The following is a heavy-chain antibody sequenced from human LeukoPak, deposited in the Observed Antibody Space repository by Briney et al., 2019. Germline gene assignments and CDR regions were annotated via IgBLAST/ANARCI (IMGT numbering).Heavy chain of an antibody. D-gene: IGHD2-15*01. J-gene: IGHJ4*02. CDR2: IYSGGNT. V-gene: IGHV3-53*01. Sequence: TGGSLRLSCAVSGFTVSNTYMSWVRQAPGKGLEWVSFIYSGGNTYYADSVKGRFTISRDNSKNILFLQMNSLRAEDTAVYYCAKVRPTQIDYWGRGIVVTVSS. CDR3: AKVRPTQIDY. CDR1: GFTVSNTY.